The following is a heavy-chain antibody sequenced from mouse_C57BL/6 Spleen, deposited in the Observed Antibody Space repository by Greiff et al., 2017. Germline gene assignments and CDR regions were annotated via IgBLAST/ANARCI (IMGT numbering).Heavy chain of an antibody. J-gene: IGHJ3*01. CDR3: ARSGEWLPFAY. V-gene: IGHV1-80*01. CDR2: IYPGDGGT. Sequence: VQLQQSGAELVKPGASVKISCKASGYAFSRYWMNWVKQRPGQGLEWIGQIYPGDGGTNSNGKFKGKATLTADKSSSSAYMQLSSLTSEDSAVYCCARSGEWLPFAYWGQGTLGTVSA. D-gene: IGHD2-2*01. CDR1: GYAFSRYW.